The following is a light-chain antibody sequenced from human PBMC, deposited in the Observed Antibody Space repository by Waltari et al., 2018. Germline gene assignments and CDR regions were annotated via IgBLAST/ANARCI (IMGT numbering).Light chain of an antibody. CDR1: NIGSNP. CDR2: RDT. V-gene: IGLV3-9*01. J-gene: IGLJ3*02. CDR3: HVWDSSANWV. Sequence: SYELSQPFSMSVALGQTAKITCGGDNIGSNPVHWYQQTPGQAPLVVIYRDTNRPAGIPERFSGFNSGNTATLTISGAQVGDEADYYCHVWDSSANWVFGGGTKLTVL.